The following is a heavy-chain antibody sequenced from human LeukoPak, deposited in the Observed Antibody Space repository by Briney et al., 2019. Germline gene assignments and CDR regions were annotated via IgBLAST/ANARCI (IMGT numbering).Heavy chain of an antibody. V-gene: IGHV3-21*01. CDR1: GFTFSSYS. CDR3: ARDPSNYYDSSGYYLNWFDP. D-gene: IGHD3-22*01. Sequence: PGGSLRLSCAASGFTFSSYSMNWVRQAPGKGLEWVSSISSSSSYIYYADSVKGRFTISRDNAKNSLYLQMNSLRAEDTAVYYCARDPSNYYDSSGYYLNWFDPWGQGTLVTVSS. CDR2: ISSSSSYI. J-gene: IGHJ5*02.